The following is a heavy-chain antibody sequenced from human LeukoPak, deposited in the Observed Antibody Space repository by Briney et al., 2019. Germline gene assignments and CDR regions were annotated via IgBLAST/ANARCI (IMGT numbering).Heavy chain of an antibody. J-gene: IGHJ4*02. CDR3: ASGSSRSWYDLY. D-gene: IGHD6-13*01. CDR2: ISGSGTTI. CDR1: GFTFSSYE. Sequence: GGSLGLSCVVSGFTFSSYEMNWVRQAPGKGLEWISYISGSGTTIYYADSVKGRFTISRDNAKNSLFLQMNSLRAEDTALYFCASGSSRSWYDLYWGQGTLVTVSS. V-gene: IGHV3-48*03.